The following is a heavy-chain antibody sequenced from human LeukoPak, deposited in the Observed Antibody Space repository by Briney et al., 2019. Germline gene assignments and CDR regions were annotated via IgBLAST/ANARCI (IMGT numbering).Heavy chain of an antibody. Sequence: SETLSLTCTVSGGSISSYYWSWIRQPAGKGLEWIGRIYTSGSTNYNPSLKSRVTISVDTSKNQFSLKLSSVTAADTAVYYCARDRGLNHVDTAMGMNYFDPWGQGTLVTVSS. CDR3: ARDRGLNHVDTAMGMNYFDP. CDR2: IYTSGST. CDR1: GGSISSYY. J-gene: IGHJ5*02. V-gene: IGHV4-4*07. D-gene: IGHD5-18*01.